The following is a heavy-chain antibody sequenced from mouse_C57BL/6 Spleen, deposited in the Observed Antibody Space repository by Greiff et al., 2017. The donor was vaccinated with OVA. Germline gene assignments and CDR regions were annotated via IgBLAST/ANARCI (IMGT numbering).Heavy chain of an antibody. D-gene: IGHD2-3*01. CDR3: ARVGIYDGYYVRAMDY. CDR2: IDPSDSET. CDR1: GYTFTSYW. J-gene: IGHJ4*01. V-gene: IGHV1-52*01. Sequence: VQLQQPGAELVRPGSSVKLSCKASGYTFTSYWMHWVKQRPIQGLEWIGNIDPSDSETHYNQKFKDKATLTVDKSSSTAYMQLSSLTSEDSAVYYCARVGIYDGYYVRAMDYWGQGTSVTVSS.